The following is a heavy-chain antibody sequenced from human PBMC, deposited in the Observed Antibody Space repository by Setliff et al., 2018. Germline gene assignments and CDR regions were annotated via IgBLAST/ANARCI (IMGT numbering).Heavy chain of an antibody. CDR1: GYKFNDYA. D-gene: IGHD1-20*01. Sequence: ASVKVSCKTSGYKFNDYAISWVRQGPGQGLEWVGWISPHTGKTYFAQKLQGRVTMTTDTSTETAYMELRSLKSDDTAVYYCAKGGNITRETYYYYGMDVWGQGTTVTVS. CDR2: ISPHTGKT. V-gene: IGHV1-18*01. CDR3: AKGGNITRETYYYYGMDV. J-gene: IGHJ6*02.